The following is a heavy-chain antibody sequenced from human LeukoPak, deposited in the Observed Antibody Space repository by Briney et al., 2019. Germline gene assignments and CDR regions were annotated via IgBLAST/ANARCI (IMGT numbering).Heavy chain of an antibody. CDR1: GFTFSSYG. V-gene: IGHV3-30*18. CDR3: AKDLRWELLGYFDY. J-gene: IGHJ4*02. Sequence: GGSLRLSCAASGFTFSSYGMHWVRQAPGKGLEWVAVISYDGSNKYYADSVKGRFTISRDNSKNTLYLQMNSLRAEDTAVYYCAKDLRWELLGYFDYWGQGTLVTVSS. CDR2: ISYDGSNK. D-gene: IGHD1-26*01.